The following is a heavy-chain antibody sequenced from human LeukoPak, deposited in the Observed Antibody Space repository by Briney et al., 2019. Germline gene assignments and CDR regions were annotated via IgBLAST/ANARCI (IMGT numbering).Heavy chain of an antibody. J-gene: IGHJ5*02. CDR3: AKPRPSYSSSWYDH. V-gene: IGHV3-23*01. CDR2: ISGSGGST. Sequence: PGGSLRLSCAASGFTFTSYAMSWVRQAPGKGLEWVPAISGSGGSTYYADSVKGRFTISRDNSKNTLYLQMNSLRAEDTAVYYCAKPRPSYSSSWYDHWGQGTLVTVSS. CDR1: GFTFTSYA. D-gene: IGHD6-13*01.